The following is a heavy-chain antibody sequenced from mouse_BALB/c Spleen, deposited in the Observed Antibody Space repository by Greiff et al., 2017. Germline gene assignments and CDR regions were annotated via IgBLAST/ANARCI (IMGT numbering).Heavy chain of an antibody. J-gene: IGHJ2*01. Sequence: QVQLQQSGPELVKPGASVKISCKASGYAFSSSWMNWVKQRPGQGLEWIGRIYPGDGDTNYNGKFKGKATLTADKSSSTAYMQLSSLTSVDSAVYFCARSRGYGYLDYWGQGTTLTVSS. V-gene: IGHV1-82*01. CDR3: ARSRGYGYLDY. D-gene: IGHD1-1*02. CDR2: IYPGDGDT. CDR1: GYAFSSSW.